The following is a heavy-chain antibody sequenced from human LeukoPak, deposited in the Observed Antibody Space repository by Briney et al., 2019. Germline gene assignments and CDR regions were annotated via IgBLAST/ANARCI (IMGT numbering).Heavy chain of an antibody. V-gene: IGHV3-11*04. CDR3: ARDSPNEGILWWSIDY. CDR2: ISSSVTSI. CDR1: GFSFSDYY. J-gene: IGHJ4*02. D-gene: IGHD2-21*01. Sequence: GGSLRLSCAASGFSFSDYYMSWIRQAPGKGLEWLSYISSSVTSIYYADSVKGRFTISRDNAKNSLYLQMNSLRAEDTAVYYCARDSPNEGILWWSIDYWGQGTLVTVSS.